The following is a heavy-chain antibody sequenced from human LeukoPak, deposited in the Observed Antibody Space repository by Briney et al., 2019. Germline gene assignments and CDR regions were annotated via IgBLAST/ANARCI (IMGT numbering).Heavy chain of an antibody. Sequence: SVKVSCKASGGTFSSYAISWVRQAPGQGLEWMGGIIPIFGTANYAQKFQGRVTITADESTSTAYMELSSLRSEDTAVYYCARGAEIEGAFDYWGQGTLVTASS. J-gene: IGHJ4*02. V-gene: IGHV1-69*13. D-gene: IGHD3-22*01. CDR3: ARGAEIEGAFDY. CDR2: IIPIFGTA. CDR1: GGTFSSYA.